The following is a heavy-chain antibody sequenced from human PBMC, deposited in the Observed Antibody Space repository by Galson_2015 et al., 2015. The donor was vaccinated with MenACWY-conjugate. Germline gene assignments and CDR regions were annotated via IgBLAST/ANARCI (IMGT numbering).Heavy chain of an antibody. CDR1: GISFSSHA. J-gene: IGHJ5*02. V-gene: IGHV3-23*01. CDR2: ISSSGIT. D-gene: IGHD3-16*01. CDR3: AKRERLCFRLFGP. Sequence: SLRLSCADSGISFSSHAMSWVRQAPGKGLEWVSGISSSGITQYADSVKGRFTISRDNSNNTLFLQMTRLRVEDTAVYYCAKRERLCFRLFGPWGQGTLVP.